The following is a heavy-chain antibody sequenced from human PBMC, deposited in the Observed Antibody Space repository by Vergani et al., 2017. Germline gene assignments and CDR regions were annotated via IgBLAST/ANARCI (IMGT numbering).Heavy chain of an antibody. J-gene: IGHJ3*02. V-gene: IGHV4-61*02. Sequence: QVQLQESGPGLVKPSQTLSLTCTVSGGSFSTGGQSWTWLRQSAGKGLEWIGRIYTSGATNYNPSLRSRAIISVDASKKQFSLKLTSVTAADTAVYYCARAPIGSTIFGVVIIRFAFDIWGQGTMVTVSS. CDR3: ARAPIGSTIFGVVIIRFAFDI. CDR2: IYTSGAT. D-gene: IGHD3-3*01. CDR1: GGSFSTGGQS.